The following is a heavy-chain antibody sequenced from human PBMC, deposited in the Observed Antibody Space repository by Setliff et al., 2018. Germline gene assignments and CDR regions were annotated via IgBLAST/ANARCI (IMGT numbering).Heavy chain of an antibody. CDR2: LEYDGSD. Sequence: PGGSLRLSCAVSGFTFSNYGMHWVRQAPGKGLEWVAFLEYDGSDYYSDSVKGRFTISGDNSENTLSLQTNSLRAEDTAVYFCSRDPNGDYVGAFDPWGQGILVTVSS. CDR3: SRDPNGDYVGAFDP. D-gene: IGHD4-17*01. J-gene: IGHJ5*02. V-gene: IGHV3-30*02. CDR1: GFTFSNYG.